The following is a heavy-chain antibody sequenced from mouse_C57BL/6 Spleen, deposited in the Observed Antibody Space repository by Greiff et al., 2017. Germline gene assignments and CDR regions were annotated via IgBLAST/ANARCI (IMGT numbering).Heavy chain of an antibody. V-gene: IGHV14-2*01. CDR2: IDPEDGET. Sequence: VQLQQSGAELVQPGASVKLSCTASGFNIKDYYMHWVKQRTEQGLEWIGRIDPEDGETKYAPQFQGKATITADTSSNTAYLHLSSLTSEETAVXYGARPGYFDYWGQGTTHTVSS. CDR3: ARPGYFDY. CDR1: GFNIKDYY. J-gene: IGHJ2*01.